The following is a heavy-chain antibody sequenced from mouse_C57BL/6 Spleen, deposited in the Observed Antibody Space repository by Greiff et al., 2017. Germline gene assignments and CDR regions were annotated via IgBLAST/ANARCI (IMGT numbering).Heavy chain of an antibody. Sequence: QVQLQQSGAELAKPGASVKLSCKASGYTFTSYWMHWVKQRPGQGLEWIGYINPSSGYTKYNQKFKDKATFTADKSSSTAYMQLSSLTYEDSAVYYCARRGGYDYDGGNYFDYWGQGTTLTVSS. D-gene: IGHD2-4*01. J-gene: IGHJ2*01. V-gene: IGHV1-7*01. CDR3: ARRGGYDYDGGNYFDY. CDR1: GYTFTSYW. CDR2: INPSSGYT.